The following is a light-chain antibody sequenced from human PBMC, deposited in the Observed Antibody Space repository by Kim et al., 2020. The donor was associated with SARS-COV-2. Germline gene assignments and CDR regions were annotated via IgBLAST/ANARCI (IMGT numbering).Light chain of an antibody. V-gene: IGKV3-15*01. Sequence: EIVMTQSPATLSVSPGESATLSCRASQSITNNLAWYQHRPGQAPKLLIFGASTRATGIPARFSGSGSGTEFTLTISGLQSEDFAVYYCQQYHNWPPWTFGQGTKVDIK. CDR1: QSITNN. J-gene: IGKJ1*01. CDR3: QQYHNWPPWT. CDR2: GAS.